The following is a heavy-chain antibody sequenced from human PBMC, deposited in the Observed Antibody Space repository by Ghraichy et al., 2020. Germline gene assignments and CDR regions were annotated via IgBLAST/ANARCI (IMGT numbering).Heavy chain of an antibody. V-gene: IGHV3-7*01. CDR3: ARGWGIFYY. CDR2: IKQDGSDK. CDR1: GFTFSTYW. Sequence: GGSLRLSCAGSGFTFSTYWMTWVRQAPGKGLEWVANIKQDGSDKYYVDSVKGRFTISRDNAKDSLYLQMNSLRAEDTAVYYCARGWGIFYYWGQGTLVTVSS. J-gene: IGHJ4*02. D-gene: IGHD7-27*01.